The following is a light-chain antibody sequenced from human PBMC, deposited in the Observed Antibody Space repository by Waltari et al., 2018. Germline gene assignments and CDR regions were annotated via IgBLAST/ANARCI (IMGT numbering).Light chain of an antibody. CDR1: SSDIGGYNY. V-gene: IGLV2-8*01. CDR3: SSYAGNNKLV. CDR2: EVT. Sequence: QSALTQPPSATGSPGQSVTISCTGTSSDIGGYNYVSWYQQHPGKAPELMIYEVTKRPSGVPDRFSGSKSGNTASLTVSGLQAEDEADYYCSSYAGNNKLVFGGGTKLTVL. J-gene: IGLJ2*01.